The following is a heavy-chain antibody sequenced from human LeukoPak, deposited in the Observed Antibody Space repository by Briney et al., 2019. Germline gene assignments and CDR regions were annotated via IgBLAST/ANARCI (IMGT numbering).Heavy chain of an antibody. D-gene: IGHD6-13*01. V-gene: IGHV3-30*04. CDR1: GFTFDYYS. CDR2: VASDGSFK. J-gene: IGHJ4*02. CDR3: ARDTSWSPFY. Sequence: GSLRLSCAASGFTFDYYSFHWVRRAPGKGLEWVAHVASDGSFKWYADSVKGRFTISRDTSRNTIFLQMNSLGPDDTAKYYCARDTSWSPFYWGQGTLVTVSS.